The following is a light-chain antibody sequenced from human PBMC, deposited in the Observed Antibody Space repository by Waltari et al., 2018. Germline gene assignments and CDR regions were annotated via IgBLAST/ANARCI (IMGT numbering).Light chain of an antibody. J-gene: IGLJ2*01. CDR2: SND. V-gene: IGLV1-44*01. CDR3: AAWDDSLNGLV. CDR1: TPNTGSHP. Sequence: QPVLTQPPSASGTPGQRVTISFSGSTPNTGSHPANWYQQRPGTAPKLLLYSNDQRPSGVPDRCSGSKSGTSASLAISGLQSEDEADYYCAAWDDSLNGLVFGGGTKLTVL.